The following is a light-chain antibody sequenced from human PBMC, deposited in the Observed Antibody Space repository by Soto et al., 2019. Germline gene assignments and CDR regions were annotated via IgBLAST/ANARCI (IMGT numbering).Light chain of an antibody. J-gene: IGLJ2*01. CDR2: ENN. V-gene: IGLV1-51*02. CDR1: SSNIGNNY. Sequence: QSVLTQPPSVSAAPGQKVTISCSGSSSNIGNNYVSWYQQLPGTAPKLLIYENNKRPSGIPDRFSGSKSGTSATPGITGLRTGDEADYYCGTWDSSLSAVVFGGGTKLTVL. CDR3: GTWDSSLSAVV.